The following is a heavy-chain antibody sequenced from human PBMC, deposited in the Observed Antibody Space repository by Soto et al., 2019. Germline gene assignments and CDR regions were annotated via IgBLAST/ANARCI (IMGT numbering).Heavy chain of an antibody. Sequence: QITLKESGPTLVKPTQTLTRTCAFSGFSLTTVGVGVGWILQPPGKALEWLALIYWDDDKRYSPSLKTRLSITKDTSKNQVVLMMTNMDPVDTGTYYSAHRRAFIGVVYGMDVWGQGTTVTVSS. J-gene: IGHJ6*02. CDR3: AHRRAFIGVVYGMDV. D-gene: IGHD3-3*01. CDR1: GFSLTTVGVG. CDR2: IYWDDDK. V-gene: IGHV2-5*02.